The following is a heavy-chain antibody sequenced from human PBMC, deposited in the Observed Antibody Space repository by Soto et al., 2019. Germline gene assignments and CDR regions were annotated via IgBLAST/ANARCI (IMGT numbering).Heavy chain of an antibody. V-gene: IGHV2-70*01. D-gene: IGHD2-15*01. J-gene: IGHJ6*02. CDR2: IDWDDDK. CDR1: GFSLSTSGMC. Sequence: SGPTLVNPTQTLTLTCTFSGFSLSTSGMCVSWIRQPPGKALEWLALIDWDDDKYYSTSLKTRLTISKDTSKNQAVLTMTNMDPVDTATYYCARMGALRMPTRTLYYYYYGMDVWGQGTTVTVSS. CDR3: ARMGALRMPTRTLYYYYYGMDV.